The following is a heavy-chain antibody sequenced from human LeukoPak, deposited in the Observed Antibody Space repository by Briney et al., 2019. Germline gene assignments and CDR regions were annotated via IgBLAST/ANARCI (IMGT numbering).Heavy chain of an antibody. Sequence: GGSLRLSRAASGFTFSNYAMSWVRQAPGKGLEWVSGVSVSGAHYADSVKGRFTVSRDSSKETLYLQLNSLRPEDTAVYYCAKDSNSVIMWFENWGQGTLVTVSS. CDR2: VSVSGA. D-gene: IGHD3-10*01. CDR1: GFTFSNYA. CDR3: AKDSNSVIMWFEN. J-gene: IGHJ4*02. V-gene: IGHV3-23*01.